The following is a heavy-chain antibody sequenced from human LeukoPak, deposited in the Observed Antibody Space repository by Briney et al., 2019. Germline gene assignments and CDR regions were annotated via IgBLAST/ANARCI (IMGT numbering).Heavy chain of an antibody. CDR1: GGSISSSSNY. CDR3: AQDSYGYSGSFDY. J-gene: IGHJ4*02. CDR2: IYYSGST. V-gene: IGHV4-39*07. Sequence: SETLSLTCTVSGGSISSSSNYWGWIRQPPGKGLEWIGSIYYSGSTYYNPSLKSRVTISVDTSKNQFSLKLSSVTAADTAVYYCAQDSYGYSGSFDYWGQGTLVTVSS. D-gene: IGHD5-18*01.